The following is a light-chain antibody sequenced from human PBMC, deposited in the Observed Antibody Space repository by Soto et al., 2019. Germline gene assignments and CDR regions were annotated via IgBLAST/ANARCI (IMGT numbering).Light chain of an antibody. Sequence: QSALTQPPSASGSPGQSVTISCTGTSSDVGGYNYVSWYQQHPGKAPKLMIYEVSKRPSGVPDRFSGSKSGNTASLTVSGLQAEDKADYYCSAYAGSNNDYVFGTGTKLTVL. CDR3: SAYAGSNNDYV. CDR2: EVS. V-gene: IGLV2-8*01. J-gene: IGLJ1*01. CDR1: SSDVGGYNY.